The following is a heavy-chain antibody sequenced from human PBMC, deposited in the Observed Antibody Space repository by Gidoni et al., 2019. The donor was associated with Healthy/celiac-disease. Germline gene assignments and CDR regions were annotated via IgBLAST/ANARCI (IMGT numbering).Heavy chain of an antibody. D-gene: IGHD5-18*01. Sequence: QLQLQESGPGLVKPSETLSLTCTVSGGSISSSSYYWGWIRQPPGKGLEWIGSIYYSGSTYYNPSLKSRVTISVDTSKNQFSLKLSSVTAADTAVYYCARPAAMGKGGAFDYWGQGTLVTVSS. CDR3: ARPAAMGKGGAFDY. CDR1: GGSISSSSYY. CDR2: IYYSGST. V-gene: IGHV4-39*01. J-gene: IGHJ4*02.